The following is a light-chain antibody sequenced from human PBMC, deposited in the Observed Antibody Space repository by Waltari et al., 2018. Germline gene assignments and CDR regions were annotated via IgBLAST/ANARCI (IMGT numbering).Light chain of an antibody. V-gene: IGKV3-15*01. Sequence: EIVLTQSPATLSLSPGERATLSCRASQSVSSSLAWYQQKPGQATRLLIYGASSRATGIPDRFSGSGSGTDFTLTISSLEPEDFAVYYCQQYSNWPLTFGGGTKVEIK. J-gene: IGKJ4*01. CDR1: QSVSSS. CDR2: GAS. CDR3: QQYSNWPLT.